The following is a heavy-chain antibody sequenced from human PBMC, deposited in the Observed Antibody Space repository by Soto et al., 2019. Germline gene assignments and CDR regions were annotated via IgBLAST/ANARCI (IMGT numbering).Heavy chain of an antibody. CDR3: ARALRRYDSSGYYSFEVDY. J-gene: IGHJ4*02. CDR2: INHSGST. CDR1: GGSFSGYY. Sequence: SETLSLTCAVYGGSFSGYYWSWIRQPPGKGLEWIGEINHSGSTNYNPSLKSRVTISVDTSKNQFSLKLSSVTAADTAVYYCARALRRYDSSGYYSFEVDYWGQGTLVTVSS. V-gene: IGHV4-34*01. D-gene: IGHD3-22*01.